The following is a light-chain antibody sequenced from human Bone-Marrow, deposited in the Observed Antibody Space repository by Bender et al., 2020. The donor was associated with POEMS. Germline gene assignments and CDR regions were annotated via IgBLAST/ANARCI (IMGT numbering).Light chain of an antibody. CDR3: QAWGSGILV. V-gene: IGLV4-69*01. Sequence: QLVLTQSPSASASLGASVKLTCTLSSGHSTYSIAWHQQQPQKGPRYLMKLKSDGRHTKGDGIPGRFSSSSYWAERYLPISHLPSEDEADYCCQAWGSGILVFGGGTKLTGL. CDR2: LKSDGRH. J-gene: IGLJ3*02. CDR1: SGHSTYS.